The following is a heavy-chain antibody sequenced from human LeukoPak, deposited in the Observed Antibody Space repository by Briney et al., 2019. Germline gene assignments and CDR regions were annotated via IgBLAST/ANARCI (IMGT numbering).Heavy chain of an antibody. CDR2: INAGNGNT. CDR1: GYTFTTYA. D-gene: IGHD1-1*01. V-gene: IGHV1-3*01. J-gene: IGHJ4*02. CDR3: ARDSLSRTGTDLFDY. Sequence: ASVKVSCKASGYTFTTYAMHWVRQAPGQRPEWMGWINAGNGNTKYSQKFQGRVTITRDTSASTAYMELSSLRSEDTAVYYCARDSLSRTGTDLFDYWGQGTLVTVSS.